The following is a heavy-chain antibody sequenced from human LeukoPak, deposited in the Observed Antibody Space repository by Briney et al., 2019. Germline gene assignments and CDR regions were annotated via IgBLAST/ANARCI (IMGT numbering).Heavy chain of an antibody. D-gene: IGHD4-11*01. V-gene: IGHV1-46*03. Sequence: ASVKVSCKASGYTFTSYYMHWVRQAPAQELEWMGRINPSGGSTTYAQKFQGRVTMTRDTSTSTVYMELSSLRSEDTAVYYCARGPINHDYNFDYWGQGTLVTVSS. J-gene: IGHJ4*02. CDR3: ARGPINHDYNFDY. CDR2: INPSGGST. CDR1: GYTFTSYY.